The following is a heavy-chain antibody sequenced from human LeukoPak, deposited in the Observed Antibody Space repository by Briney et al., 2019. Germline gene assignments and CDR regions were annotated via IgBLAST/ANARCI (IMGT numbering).Heavy chain of an antibody. D-gene: IGHD4-17*01. CDR2: INHSGST. CDR1: GGSFSGYY. J-gene: IGHJ4*02. CDR3: ARGRHDYGDINVTQGDY. V-gene: IGHV4-34*01. Sequence: SETLSLTCAVYGGSFSGYYWSWIRQPPGKGLEWIGEINHSGSTNYNPSLKSRVTISVDTSKNQFSLKLSSVTAADTAVYYCARGRHDYGDINVTQGDYWGQGTLVTVSS.